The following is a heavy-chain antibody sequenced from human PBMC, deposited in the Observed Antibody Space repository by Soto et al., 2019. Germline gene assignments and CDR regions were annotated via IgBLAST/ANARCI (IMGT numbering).Heavy chain of an antibody. Sequence: EVQLVESGGGLVQPGRSLRLSCVASGFIADDYAMHWVRQAPGKGLEWVSGISSNSATINYADSVKGRFTISRDNAKNTLFLQMNSLRPEDTAFYYCVKDMKWGGMTTIHYFDSWGQGTLVTVSS. CDR2: ISSNSATI. CDR1: GFIADDYA. J-gene: IGHJ4*02. CDR3: VKDMKWGGMTTIHYFDS. V-gene: IGHV3-9*02. D-gene: IGHD4-17*01.